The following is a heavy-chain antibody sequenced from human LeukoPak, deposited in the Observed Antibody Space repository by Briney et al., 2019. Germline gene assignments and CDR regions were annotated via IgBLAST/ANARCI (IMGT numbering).Heavy chain of an antibody. Sequence: GGSLRLSCAASGFTFSDYWMSWVGQAPGKGVEWVANIKQDGSEKYYVDSVKGRFTISRDNAKNSLYLQMNSLRAEDTAVYYCARGSGSSWFDYWGQGTLVTVSS. CDR3: ARGSGSSWFDY. CDR2: IKQDGSEK. D-gene: IGHD6-13*01. V-gene: IGHV3-7*01. J-gene: IGHJ4*02. CDR1: GFTFSDYW.